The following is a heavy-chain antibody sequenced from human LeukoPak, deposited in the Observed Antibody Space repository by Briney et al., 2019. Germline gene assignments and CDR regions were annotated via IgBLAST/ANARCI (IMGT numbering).Heavy chain of an antibody. CDR1: GFTFSSYS. Sequence: GGSLRLSCAASGFTFSSYSMNWVRQAPGKGLEWVSYISSSSTIYYADPVKGRFTISRDNAKNSLYLQMNSLRDEDTAVYYCARDRRITMIVVASGMDVWGQGTTVTVSS. CDR3: ARDRRITMIVVASGMDV. V-gene: IGHV3-48*02. J-gene: IGHJ6*02. CDR2: ISSSSTI. D-gene: IGHD3-22*01.